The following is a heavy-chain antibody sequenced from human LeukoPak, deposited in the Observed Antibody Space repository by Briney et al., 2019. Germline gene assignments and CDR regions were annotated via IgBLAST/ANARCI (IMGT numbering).Heavy chain of an antibody. CDR3: ARGSLSRYYYGSGSYNY. V-gene: IGHV1-2*02. CDR1: GYTFTGYY. CDR2: INPNSGGT. Sequence: GASVKVPCKASGYTFTGYYMHWVRQAPGQGLEWMGWINPNSGGTNYAQKFQGRVTMTRDTSISTAYMELSRLRSDDTAVYYCARGSLSRYYYGSGSYNYWGQGTLVTVSS. D-gene: IGHD3-10*01. J-gene: IGHJ4*02.